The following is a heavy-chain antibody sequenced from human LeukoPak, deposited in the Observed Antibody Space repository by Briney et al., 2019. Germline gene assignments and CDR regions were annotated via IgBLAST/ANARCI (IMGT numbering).Heavy chain of an antibody. D-gene: IGHD6-19*01. CDR1: GFTFADHA. J-gene: IGHJ6*04. V-gene: IGHV3-53*01. CDR2: IYSGGST. Sequence: GGSLRLSCTASGFTFADHAMSWVRQAPGKGLEWVSVIYSGGSTYYADSVKGRFTISRDNSKNTLYLQMNSLRAEDTAVYYCASTGYSSGWYHYYYYGMDVWGKGTTVTVSS. CDR3: ASTGYSSGWYHYYYYGMDV.